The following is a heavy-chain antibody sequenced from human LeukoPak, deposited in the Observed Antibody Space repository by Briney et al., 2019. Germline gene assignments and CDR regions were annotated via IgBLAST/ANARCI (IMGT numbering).Heavy chain of an antibody. D-gene: IGHD3-3*01. CDR1: GFTFSGYW. V-gene: IGHV3-7*03. CDR3: ARDDSPGTSDSFLDAYAI. J-gene: IGHJ3*02. Sequence: GGSLRLSCAASGFTFSGYWMAWVRQAPGKGLEWVGNIRQDGNEKNYVDSVKARFTISRDNAKNSLYLQMNSLRAEDTAVYYCARDDSPGTSDSFLDAYAIWGQGTLVTVSS. CDR2: IRQDGNEK.